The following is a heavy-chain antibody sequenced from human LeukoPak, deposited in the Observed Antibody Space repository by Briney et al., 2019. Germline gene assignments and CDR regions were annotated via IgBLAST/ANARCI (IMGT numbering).Heavy chain of an antibody. V-gene: IGHV3-21*01. D-gene: IGHD2-2*01. CDR2: IGCGGGYI. CDR1: GFIFSDYS. CDR3: ARRPDCSGTDCYGMDV. J-gene: IGHJ6*02. Sequence: GGSLRLSCAVSGFIFSDYSMTWVRQTPGRGLEWVSIIGCGGGYIHYADSVKGRFTISRDNAKNSLYLQMSSLRAEDTAVYYCARRPDCSGTDCYGMDVWGQGTTVTVSS.